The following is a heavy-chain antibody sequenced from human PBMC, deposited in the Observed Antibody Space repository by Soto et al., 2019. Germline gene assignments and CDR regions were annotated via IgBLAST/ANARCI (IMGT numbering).Heavy chain of an antibody. CDR2: IKTSGDTT. Sequence: PGGSLRLSCAASGFAFSNCAMSWVRQAPGKGLEWVPTIKTSGDTTFYADPVKGRFTTSRDDSKNTLYLQMNSLRAEETATYYCTKDVTGDIGADFWGQGTPVTVSS. J-gene: IGHJ4*02. CDR3: TKDVTGDIGADF. D-gene: IGHD2-21*02. CDR1: GFAFSNCA. V-gene: IGHV3-23*05.